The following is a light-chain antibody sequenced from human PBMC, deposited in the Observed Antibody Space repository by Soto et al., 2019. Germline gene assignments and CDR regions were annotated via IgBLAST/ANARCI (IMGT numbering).Light chain of an antibody. CDR2: SAS. V-gene: IGKV3-20*01. Sequence: EIVLTQSPATLSLSPGERATLSCRASQSVRSSQLAWYQHTPGQAPRLLIYSASTRATGIPDRFSGGGSGTDFTLTINRLEPEDFAIYYCQQYENAPPYTLGQGTKVDIK. CDR1: QSVRSSQ. J-gene: IGKJ2*01. CDR3: QQYENAPPYT.